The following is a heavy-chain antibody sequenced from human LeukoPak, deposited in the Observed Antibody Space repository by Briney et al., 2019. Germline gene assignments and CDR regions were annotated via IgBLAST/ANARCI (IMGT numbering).Heavy chain of an antibody. V-gene: IGHV3-15*01. D-gene: IGHD5-18*01. CDR3: TTVFWIQLWFFDY. CDR2: IKSKDDGGTT. J-gene: IGHJ4*02. CDR1: GFTFNNAW. Sequence: PGGSLRLSCAASGFTFNNAWMTWVRQAPGKGLEWVGRIKSKDDGGTTDYAAPVKCRFAISRDDSKNILYLQMNSLKTEDTAVYYCTTVFWIQLWFFDYWGQGTLVTVSS.